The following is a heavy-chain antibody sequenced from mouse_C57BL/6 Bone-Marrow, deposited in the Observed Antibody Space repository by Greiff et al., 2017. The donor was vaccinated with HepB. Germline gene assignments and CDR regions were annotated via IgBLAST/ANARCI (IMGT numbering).Heavy chain of an antibody. CDR1: GFSLSTFGMG. J-gene: IGHJ4*01. D-gene: IGHD1-1*01. CDR3: ARIVITTVVRDYAMDY. CDR2: IWWDDDK. Sequence: ESGPGILQPSQTLSLTCSFSGFSLSTFGMGVGWIRQPSGKGLEWLAHIWWDDDKYYNPALKSRLTISKDTSKNQVFLKIANVDTADTATYYCARIVITTVVRDYAMDYWGQGTSVTVSS. V-gene: IGHV8-8*01.